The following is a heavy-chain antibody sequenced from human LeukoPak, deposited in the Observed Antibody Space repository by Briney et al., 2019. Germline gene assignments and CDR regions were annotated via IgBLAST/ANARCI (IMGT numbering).Heavy chain of an antibody. CDR1: GFTFSSYG. V-gene: IGHV3-30*02. Sequence: GGSLRLSCAASGFTFSSYGMHWVRQAPGKGLEWVAFIRYDGSNKYYADSVKGRFTISRDNSKNTLYLQMDSLRAEDTAVYYCANGAGLLWFGELYPWGQGTLVTVSS. CDR3: ANGAGLLWFGELYP. D-gene: IGHD3-10*01. CDR2: IRYDGSNK. J-gene: IGHJ5*02.